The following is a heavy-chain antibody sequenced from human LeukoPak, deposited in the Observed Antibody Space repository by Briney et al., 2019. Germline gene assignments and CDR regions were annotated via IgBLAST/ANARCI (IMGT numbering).Heavy chain of an antibody. CDR1: GDTFSIYA. J-gene: IGHJ4*02. V-gene: IGHV1-69*05. CDR3: ARVAEYCGGDCYRN. Sequence: ASVKVSCKASGDTFSIYAISCVRQAPGQGLEWMGGIIPIFDTANYAQKFQGRVTITTDESTSTAYMELSGLRSEDTAVYYCARVAEYCGGDCYRNWGQGTLVTVSS. D-gene: IGHD2-21*01. CDR2: IIPIFDTA.